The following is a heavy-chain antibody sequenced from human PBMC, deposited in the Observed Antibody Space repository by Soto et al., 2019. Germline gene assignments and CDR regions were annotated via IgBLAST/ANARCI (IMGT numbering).Heavy chain of an antibody. D-gene: IGHD2-15*01. J-gene: IGHJ4*02. Sequence: QITLKESGPTLVKPTQTLTLTCTFSGFSLSTSGVGVGWIRQPPGKALEWLALLFWDDDDRYSPSLKSRLTITKDTSKDPVVLTMTNMDPVDTATYFCAHLAFCGGSCYYFDYWGLGTLVTVSS. CDR2: LFWDDDD. V-gene: IGHV2-5*02. CDR3: AHLAFCGGSCYYFDY. CDR1: GFSLSTSGVG.